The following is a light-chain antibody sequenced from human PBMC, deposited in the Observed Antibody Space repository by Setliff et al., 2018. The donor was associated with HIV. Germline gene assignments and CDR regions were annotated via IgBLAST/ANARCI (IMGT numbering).Light chain of an antibody. CDR3: ASHTINSTYV. V-gene: IGLV2-18*02. J-gene: IGLJ1*01. Sequence: QSALTQPPSVSGSPGQSVTISCTGTSNDVGAYNRVSWYRQSPGTAPRLLLFEVFTRPSGVPDRFAGSKSGNTASLTISLLQADDEADYYCASHTINSTYVFGTGTKVTVL. CDR2: EVF. CDR1: SNDVGAYNR.